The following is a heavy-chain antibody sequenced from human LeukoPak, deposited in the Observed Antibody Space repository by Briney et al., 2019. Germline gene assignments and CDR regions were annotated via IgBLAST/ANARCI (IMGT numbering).Heavy chain of an antibody. J-gene: IGHJ5*02. CDR3: ASAGLKTQYYDFWSGSYNWFDP. CDR2: IIPIFGTA. Sequence: SVKVSCRASGGTFSSYAISWVRQAPGQGLEWMGGIIPIFGTANYAQKFQGRVTITADESTSTAYMELSSLRSEDTAVYYCASAGLKTQYYDFWSGSYNWFDPWGQGTLVTVSS. CDR1: GGTFSSYA. V-gene: IGHV1-69*13. D-gene: IGHD3-3*01.